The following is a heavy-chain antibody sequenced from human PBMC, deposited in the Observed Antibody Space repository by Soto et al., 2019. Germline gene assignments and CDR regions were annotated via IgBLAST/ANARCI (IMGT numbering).Heavy chain of an antibody. J-gene: IGHJ6*02. V-gene: IGHV3-30*18. D-gene: IGHD3-10*01. CDR3: AKDVGTAGFGDEDPDYYGMDV. Sequence: QVQLVKSGGGVIQPGRSLRLSCAASGFTFSSYGMHWVRQAPGKGLEWVAVISYDGSNKYYADSVKGRFTISRDNSKNTLYLQMNSLRAEDTAVYYCAKDVGTAGFGDEDPDYYGMDVWGQGTTVTVSS. CDR2: ISYDGSNK. CDR1: GFTFSSYG.